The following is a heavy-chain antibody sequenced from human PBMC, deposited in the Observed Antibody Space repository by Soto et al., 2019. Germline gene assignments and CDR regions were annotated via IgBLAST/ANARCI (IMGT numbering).Heavy chain of an antibody. V-gene: IGHV4-4*07. D-gene: IGHD2-15*01. CDR3: ARGMTPRGAHAWYYFDS. Sequence: SETLSLTCTVSGASITGTSYWSWIRQPAGKGLEWIGRFSLSGTTNYNPSLRSRVTMSADVSKNQFSLRLTSVTAADTALYYCARGMTPRGAHAWYYFDSWGQGTPVTVSS. CDR2: FSLSGTT. CDR1: GASITGTSY. J-gene: IGHJ4*02.